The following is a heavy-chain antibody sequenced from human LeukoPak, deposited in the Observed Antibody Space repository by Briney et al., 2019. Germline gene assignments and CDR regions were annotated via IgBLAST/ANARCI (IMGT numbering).Heavy chain of an antibody. Sequence: SSVKGSCKVFGYTLTGSYLHWVRQAPGQGLEWVGWINPNRGGTNYAQKFQGRVTMSRDTSISTAYMELSRLRSDDTAVYYCARQGPRGAFDMWGQGTMVTVSS. CDR3: ARQGPRGAFDM. CDR1: GYTLTGSY. V-gene: IGHV1-2*02. CDR2: INPNRGGT. J-gene: IGHJ3*02.